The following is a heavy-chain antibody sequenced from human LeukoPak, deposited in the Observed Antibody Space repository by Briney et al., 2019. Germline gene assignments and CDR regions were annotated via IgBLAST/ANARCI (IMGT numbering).Heavy chain of an antibody. CDR1: GGSISSGGYY. CDR2: IYYSGST. D-gene: IGHD2-21*02. CDR3: ARRMGVTFGPNAFDI. J-gene: IGHJ3*02. V-gene: IGHV4-31*03. Sequence: PSETLSLTCTVSGGSISSGGYYWSWIRQHPGKGLEWIGYIYYSGSTYYNPSLKSRVTISVDTSKNQFSLKLSSVTAADTAVYYCARRMGVTFGPNAFDIWGQGTMVTVSS.